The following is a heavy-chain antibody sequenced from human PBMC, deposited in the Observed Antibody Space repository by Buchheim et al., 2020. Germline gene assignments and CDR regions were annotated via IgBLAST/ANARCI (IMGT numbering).Heavy chain of an antibody. Sequence: QVQLQESGPGLVKPSETLSLTCTVSGGSISSYYWSWIRQPPGKGLEWIGYIYYSGSTNYNPSLKSRVTISVDTSKNQFSLQLSSVTAADTAVYYCARHGHDFWSGYYINWFDPWGQGTL. CDR1: GGSISSYY. CDR2: IYYSGST. CDR3: ARHGHDFWSGYYINWFDP. J-gene: IGHJ5*02. D-gene: IGHD3-3*01. V-gene: IGHV4-59*08.